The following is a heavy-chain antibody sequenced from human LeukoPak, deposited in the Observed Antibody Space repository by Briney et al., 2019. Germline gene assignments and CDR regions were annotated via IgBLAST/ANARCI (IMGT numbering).Heavy chain of an antibody. J-gene: IGHJ4*02. D-gene: IGHD2-2*01. V-gene: IGHV3-30*18. CDR2: ISYDGSNK. CDR1: GFTFSSYG. Sequence: GRSLRLSCAASGFTFSSYGMHWVRQAPGKGLEWVAVISYDGSNKYYADSVKGRFTISRDSSKNTLYLQMNSLRAEDTAVYYCAKDRSGYCSSTSCYALGDYWGQGTLVTVSS. CDR3: AKDRSGYCSSTSCYALGDY.